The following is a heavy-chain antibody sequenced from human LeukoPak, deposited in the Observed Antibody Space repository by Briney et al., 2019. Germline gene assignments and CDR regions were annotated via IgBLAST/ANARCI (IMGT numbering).Heavy chain of an antibody. CDR1: GVSTTNGIYY. D-gene: IGHD6-19*01. Sequence: SETLSLTCTVSGVSTTNGIYYWAWIRQYPGKGLEWIGSVHNVGNTYYNLSLRSRVTMSIDTSKNQFSLRLNSVTAADTAVYYCARHAEYNSGWHFYLDHWGQGILVTVSS. CDR2: VHNVGNT. J-gene: IGHJ4*02. V-gene: IGHV4-39*01. CDR3: ARHAEYNSGWHFYLDH.